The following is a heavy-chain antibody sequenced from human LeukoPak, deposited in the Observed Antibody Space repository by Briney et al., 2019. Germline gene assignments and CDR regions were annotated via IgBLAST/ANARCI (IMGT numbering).Heavy chain of an antibody. D-gene: IGHD6-19*01. Sequence: ASVKVSCKASGGTFSSYAVSWVRQAPGQGLEWMGIINPSGSSTSYAQKFQGRVTMTRDMSTSTVYMELSSLRSEDTAVYYCARVAGYSSGWLLNSWGQGTLVTVSS. CDR3: ARVAGYSSGWLLNS. CDR2: INPSGSST. V-gene: IGHV1-46*01. J-gene: IGHJ4*02. CDR1: GGTFSSYA.